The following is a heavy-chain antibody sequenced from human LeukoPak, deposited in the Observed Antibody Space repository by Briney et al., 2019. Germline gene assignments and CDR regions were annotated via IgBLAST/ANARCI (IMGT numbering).Heavy chain of an antibody. CDR3: ARQVVAAAANHWFDP. V-gene: IGHV1-2*02. Sequence: ASVKVSCKASVYTFTGYYMHWVRQAPGQGLEWMGWINPNRCGTNYAQKFEGRVTMTRDTSISTAYIELSRLRSDHTAVYYCARQVVAAAANHWFDPWGQGHLVPVSS. J-gene: IGHJ5*02. CDR2: INPNRCGT. CDR1: VYTFTGYY. D-gene: IGHD6-13*01.